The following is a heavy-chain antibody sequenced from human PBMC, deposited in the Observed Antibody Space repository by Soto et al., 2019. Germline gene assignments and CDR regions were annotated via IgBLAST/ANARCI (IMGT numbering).Heavy chain of an antibody. CDR2: INHFGST. CDR1: GGSFSGYH. CDR3: GTFFGLSH. V-gene: IGHV4-34*01. J-gene: IGHJ4*02. D-gene: IGHD3-3*01. Sequence: QVQLQQWGAGLLKPSETLSLTCAVYGGSFSGYHWSWIRQPPGKGLEWIGEINHFGSTNYNPSLKSRVTISVDTSKNHFSLNLTSVTAADTSVYYCGTFFGLSHWGQGTLVTVSS.